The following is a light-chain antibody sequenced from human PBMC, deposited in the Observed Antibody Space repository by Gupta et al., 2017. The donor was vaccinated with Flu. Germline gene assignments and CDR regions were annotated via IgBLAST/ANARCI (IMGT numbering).Light chain of an antibody. CDR2: GAA. CDR3: QQSYSMPRT. CDR1: ENIISF. Sequence: DIQMTQSPSTLSASVGDRVTITCRASENIISFLNLYQQKPGEAPKLLIYGAATLQSGVPSRFSGSQFGTDFTLTISSLQPDDSASYFCQQSYSMPRTFGQGTRVEIK. V-gene: IGKV1-39*01. J-gene: IGKJ1*01.